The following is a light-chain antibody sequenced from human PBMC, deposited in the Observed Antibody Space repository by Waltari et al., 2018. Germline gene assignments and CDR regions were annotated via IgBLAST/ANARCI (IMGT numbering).Light chain of an antibody. CDR1: QSVSSSY. Sequence: EIVLTQSPGTLSLSPGERATLSCRASQSVSSSYVAWYQQKPGQTPGLLICGTSNRATGIPDRFSGSGSETDFTLTVSRLEPEDFAVYYCQQYGSSPGTFGQGTKVEIK. CDR3: QQYGSSPGT. J-gene: IGKJ1*01. CDR2: GTS. V-gene: IGKV3-20*01.